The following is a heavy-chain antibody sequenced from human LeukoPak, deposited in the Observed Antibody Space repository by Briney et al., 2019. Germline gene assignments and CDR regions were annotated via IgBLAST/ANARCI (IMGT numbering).Heavy chain of an antibody. CDR3: ARALVDYMDV. CDR2: MNPNSGNT. V-gene: IGHV1-8*01. CDR1: GYTFTSYD. Sequence: ASVKVSCKASGYTFTSYDINWVRQATGQGLEWMGWMNPNSGNTGYAQKVQGRVTMTRNTSISTAYMELSSLRSEDTAVYYCARALVDYMDVWGKGTTVTVSS. J-gene: IGHJ6*03.